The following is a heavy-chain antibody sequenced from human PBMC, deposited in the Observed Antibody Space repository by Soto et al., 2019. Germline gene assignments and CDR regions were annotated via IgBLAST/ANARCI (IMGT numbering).Heavy chain of an antibody. V-gene: IGHV3-30-3*01. CDR3: ARDGMVAATSSNYYYGMDV. Sequence: PGGSLRLSCAASGFTFSSYAMHWVRQAPGKGLEWVAVISYDGSNKYYADSVKGRFTTSRDNSKNTLYLQMNSLRAEDTAVYYCARDGMVAATSSNYYYGMDVWGQGTTVTVSS. CDR1: GFTFSSYA. D-gene: IGHD2-15*01. J-gene: IGHJ6*02. CDR2: ISYDGSNK.